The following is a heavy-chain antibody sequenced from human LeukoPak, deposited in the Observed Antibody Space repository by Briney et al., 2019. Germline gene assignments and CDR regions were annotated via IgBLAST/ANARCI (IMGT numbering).Heavy chain of an antibody. D-gene: IGHD6-6*01. CDR1: GYTFTGYY. J-gene: IGHJ5*02. Sequence: ASVKVSCKASGYTFTGYYMHWVRQAPGQGLEWMGWINPNSGGTNYAQKFQGRVTMTRDTSISTAYMELSRLRSDDTAVYYCARVRSIAARGDWFAPWAQGTLVTVSS. V-gene: IGHV1-2*02. CDR3: ARVRSIAARGDWFAP. CDR2: INPNSGGT.